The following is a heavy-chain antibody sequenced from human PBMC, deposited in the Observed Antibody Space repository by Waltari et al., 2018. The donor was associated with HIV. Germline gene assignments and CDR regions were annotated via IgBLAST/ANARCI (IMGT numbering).Heavy chain of an antibody. V-gene: IGHV3-33*03. D-gene: IGHD3-16*02. CDR2: IRQDRNKK. CDR3: ASPAGDCSGNSCYTGEIDP. CDR1: GFKGSSFA. Sequence: QVYLVESGGGAVQHGKSLRLSCVASGFKGSSFAMHWVHQAPGKGRKWVSVIRQDRNKKIYAASAKGRFSNSSDSPKNTIYLQMNDLKVDETAREYCASPAGDCSGNSCYTGEIDPWGHGSQVIVSS. J-gene: IGHJ5*02.